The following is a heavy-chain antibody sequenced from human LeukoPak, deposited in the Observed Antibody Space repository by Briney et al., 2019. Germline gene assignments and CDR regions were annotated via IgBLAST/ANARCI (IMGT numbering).Heavy chain of an antibody. J-gene: IGHJ4*02. D-gene: IGHD1-26*01. CDR2: ISGSGSGGST. CDR1: GFTFSTYA. CDR3: AKAGSIRLDY. Sequence: PGGSLRLSCAASGFTFSTYAMSWVRQAPGKGLEWVSGISGSGSGGSTYYADSVKGRFTISKDNSKNTLYLQINSLRAEDTAIYYCAKAGSIRLDYWGQGTLVTVSS. V-gene: IGHV3-23*01.